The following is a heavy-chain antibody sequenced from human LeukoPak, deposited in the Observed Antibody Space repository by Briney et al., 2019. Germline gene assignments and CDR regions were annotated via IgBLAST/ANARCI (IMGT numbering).Heavy chain of an antibody. V-gene: IGHV1-69*13. Sequence: SVKVSCKASGGTFSSYAISWVRQAPGQGLEWMGGIIPIFGTANYAQKFQGRVTITADESTSTAYMELSSLRSEDTAVYYCARGSYSGYDLYWFDPWGQGTLVTVSS. CDR3: ARGSYSGYDLYWFDP. D-gene: IGHD5-12*01. CDR1: GGTFSSYA. CDR2: IIPIFGTA. J-gene: IGHJ5*02.